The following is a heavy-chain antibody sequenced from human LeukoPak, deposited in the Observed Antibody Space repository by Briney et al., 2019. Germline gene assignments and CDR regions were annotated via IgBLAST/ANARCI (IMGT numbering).Heavy chain of an antibody. Sequence: SVKVSCKASGGTFSSYTISWVRQAPGQGVEWMGRIIPILGIANYAQKFQGRVTITADKSTSTAYMELSSLRSEDTAVYYCARGASYDRGTDWFDPWGQGTLVTVSS. CDR3: ARGASYDRGTDWFDP. J-gene: IGHJ5*02. D-gene: IGHD3-22*01. CDR2: IIPILGIA. V-gene: IGHV1-69*02. CDR1: GGTFSSYT.